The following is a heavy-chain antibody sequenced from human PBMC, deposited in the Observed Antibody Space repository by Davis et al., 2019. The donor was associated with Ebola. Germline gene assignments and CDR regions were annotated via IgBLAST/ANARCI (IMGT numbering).Heavy chain of an antibody. Sequence: SETLSLTCTVSGGSISSGDYYWSWIRQPPGKGLEWIGYIYYSGSTYYNPSLKSRVTISVDTSKNQFSLKLRSVTAADTAVYYCARQGWSGYSLRHWLDPWGRGTLVTVSS. J-gene: IGHJ5*02. CDR3: ARQGWSGYSLRHWLDP. V-gene: IGHV4-30-4*01. CDR2: IYYSGST. CDR1: GGSISSGDYY. D-gene: IGHD3-3*01.